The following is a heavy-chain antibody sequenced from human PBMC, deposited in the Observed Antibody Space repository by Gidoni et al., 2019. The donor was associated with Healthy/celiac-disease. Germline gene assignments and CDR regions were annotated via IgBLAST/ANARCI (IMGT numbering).Heavy chain of an antibody. CDR1: GFTFGDYA. Sequence: EVQLVESGGGLVQPGRSLRLSCTASGFTFGDYAMSWFRQAPGKGLEWVGYIRSKAYGGTTEYAASVKGRFTISRDDSKSIAYLQMNSLKTEDTAVYYCTRGVLRITMVRGVINYYYYGMDVWGQGTTVTVSS. CDR3: TRGVLRITMVRGVINYYYYGMDV. J-gene: IGHJ6*02. V-gene: IGHV3-49*03. CDR2: IRSKAYGGTT. D-gene: IGHD3-10*01.